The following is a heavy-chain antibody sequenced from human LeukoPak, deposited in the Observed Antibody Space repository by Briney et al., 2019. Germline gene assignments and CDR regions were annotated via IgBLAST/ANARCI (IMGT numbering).Heavy chain of an antibody. CDR3: ARVRMAGPQYYFDY. CDR1: GGSFSGYY. CDR2: IFHSGTT. Sequence: SETLSLTCAVYGGSFSGYYWSWIRQPPGKGLEWIGNIFHSGTTSYNPSLKRRVTISVDMSTSHFSLKLSSATAADTAVYYCARVRMAGPQYYFDYWGQGTLVTVSS. V-gene: IGHV4-34*12. D-gene: IGHD3-10*01. J-gene: IGHJ4*01.